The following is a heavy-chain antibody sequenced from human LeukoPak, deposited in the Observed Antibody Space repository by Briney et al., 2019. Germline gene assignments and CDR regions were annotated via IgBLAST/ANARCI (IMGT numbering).Heavy chain of an antibody. V-gene: IGHV3-23*01. CDR3: AKDRVTMDY. D-gene: IGHD3-10*01. J-gene: IGHJ4*02. Sequence: GGSLRLSCAASGFTFSNYAMAWVRQAPGKGLEWVSGLSGSGGNTFYAGSVKGRFTISRDNSKNTLYLQMNSLRAEDTAVYYCAKDRVTMDYWGQGTLVTVSS. CDR1: GFTFSNYA. CDR2: LSGSGGNT.